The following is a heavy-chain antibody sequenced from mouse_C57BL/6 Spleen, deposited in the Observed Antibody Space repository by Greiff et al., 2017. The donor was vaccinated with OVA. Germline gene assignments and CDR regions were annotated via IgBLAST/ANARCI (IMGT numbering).Heavy chain of an antibody. J-gene: IGHJ3*01. V-gene: IGHV1-53*01. CDR1: GYTFTSYW. CDR2: INPSNGGT. D-gene: IGHD1-1*01. CDR3: ARDYGSSYRFAY. Sequence: QVQLQQSGPELVKPGASVKLSCKASGYTFTSYWMHWVKQRPGQGLEWIGNINPSNGGTNYNEKFKSKATLTVDKSSSTAYMQLSSLTSEDSAVYYCARDYGSSYRFAYWGQGTLVTVSA.